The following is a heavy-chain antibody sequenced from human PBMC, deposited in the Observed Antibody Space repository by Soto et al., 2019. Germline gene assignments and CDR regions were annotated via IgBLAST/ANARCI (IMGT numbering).Heavy chain of an antibody. J-gene: IGHJ5*02. Sequence: QVQLVQSGAEVKKPGASVKVSCKASGYTFTSYGISWVRQAPGQGLEWMGWISAYNGNTNYAQKLQGRVTMTTDTSTSTAYMELRSLRSDDTAVYYCARDGPYCTNGVCYTDWFDPWGQGTLVTVSS. CDR3: ARDGPYCTNGVCYTDWFDP. V-gene: IGHV1-18*01. D-gene: IGHD2-8*01. CDR1: GYTFTSYG. CDR2: ISAYNGNT.